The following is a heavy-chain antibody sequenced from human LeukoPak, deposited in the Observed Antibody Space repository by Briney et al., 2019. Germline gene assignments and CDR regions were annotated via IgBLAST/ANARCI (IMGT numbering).Heavy chain of an antibody. CDR2: ISAYNGNT. J-gene: IGHJ4*02. V-gene: IGHV1-18*01. CDR1: GYTFTSYG. CDR3: ARDRGTTATTVTTN. Sequence: GASVKVSCKASGYTFTSYGISWVRQAPGQGLEWMGWISAYNGNTNYAQKLQGRVIMTTDTSTSTAYMELRSLRSDGTAVYYCARDRGTTATTVTTNWGQGTLVTVSS. D-gene: IGHD4-17*01.